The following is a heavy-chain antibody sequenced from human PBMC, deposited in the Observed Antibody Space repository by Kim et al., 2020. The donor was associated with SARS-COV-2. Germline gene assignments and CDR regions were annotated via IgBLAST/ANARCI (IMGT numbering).Heavy chain of an antibody. CDR3: ARESIVVVPDFDY. CDR1: GFTFNSYW. J-gene: IGHJ4*02. V-gene: IGHV3-7*01. D-gene: IGHD3-22*01. Sequence: GFLRLSCAASGFTFNSYWMSWVRQAPGKGLEWVANIKQDGSEKYYVDSVKGRFPISRDTATKSLFLQMNSLRAEDPAVYYCARESIVVVPDFDYWGQGTLVTVSS. CDR2: IKQDGSEK.